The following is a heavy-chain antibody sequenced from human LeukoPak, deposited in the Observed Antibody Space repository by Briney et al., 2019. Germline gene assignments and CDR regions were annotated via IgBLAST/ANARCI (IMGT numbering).Heavy chain of an antibody. D-gene: IGHD5-24*01. CDR3: ARVATATFDY. Sequence: SETLSLTCAVYGWSFSGYYWSWIRQPPGKGLEWIGEINHSGSTNYNPSLKSRVTISVDTSKNQFFLKLSSVAAADTAVDYCARVATATFDYWGQGTLVTVSS. V-gene: IGHV4-34*01. J-gene: IGHJ4*02. CDR1: GWSFSGYY. CDR2: INHSGST.